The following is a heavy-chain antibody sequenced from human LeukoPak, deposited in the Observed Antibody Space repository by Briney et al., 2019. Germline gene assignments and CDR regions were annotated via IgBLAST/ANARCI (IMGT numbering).Heavy chain of an antibody. CDR2: IHPLSGVT. V-gene: IGHV1-2*02. J-gene: IGHJ4*02. D-gene: IGHD3-10*01. Sequence: GASVKVSRTSSGYIFTVYYMHRVRQPPGQGLEWMGWIHPLSGVTNYAQKFQGRVTVTLDTSSGTAYMELTRLRSDDTALYYCASYGSGYCWLVTWGQG. CDR1: GYIFTVYY. CDR3: ASYGSGYCWLVT.